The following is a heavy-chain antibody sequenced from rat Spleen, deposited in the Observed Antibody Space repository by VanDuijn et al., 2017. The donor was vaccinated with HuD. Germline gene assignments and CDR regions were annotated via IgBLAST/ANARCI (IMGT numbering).Heavy chain of an antibody. CDR1: GFTFSDYG. Sequence: EVQLVKSGGGLVQPGRSLKLSCAASGFTFSDYGMAWVRQAPKKGLEWVATIIYDGSRTYYRDSVKGRFTISRDNAKSILYVQMDSLRPEDTATYYCATSGSYFDYWGQGVMVTVSS. CDR2: IIYDGSRT. J-gene: IGHJ2*01. CDR3: ATSGSYFDY. V-gene: IGHV5S10*01. D-gene: IGHD5-1*01.